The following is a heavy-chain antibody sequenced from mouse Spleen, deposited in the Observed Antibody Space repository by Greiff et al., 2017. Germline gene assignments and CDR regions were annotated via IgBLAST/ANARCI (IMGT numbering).Heavy chain of an antibody. V-gene: IGHV1-81*01. J-gene: IGHJ4*01. CDR1: GYTFTSYG. CDR2: IYPRSGNT. D-gene: IGHD1-1*01. CDR3: ARSNLYYYGSSLLYYYAMDY. Sequence: VQLQQSGAELARPGASVKLSCKASGYTFTSYGISWVKQRTGQGLEWIGEIYPRSGNTYYNEEFKGKATLTADKSSSTAYMELRSLTSEDSAVYFCARSNLYYYGSSLLYYYAMDYWGPGTSVTVSS.